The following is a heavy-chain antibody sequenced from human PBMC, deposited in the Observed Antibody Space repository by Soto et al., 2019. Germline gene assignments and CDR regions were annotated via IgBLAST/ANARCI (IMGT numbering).Heavy chain of an antibody. V-gene: IGHV4-4*01. CDR3: AREIVTAGGNNYFDP. CDR1: GGTVASSHW. J-gene: IGHJ5*02. CDR2: VYHTGDT. D-gene: IGHD2-21*02. Sequence: RSLTCGVSGGTVASSHWWSWVRQSPGRGLEWIGNVYHTGDTNFNPSLQSRVTFSVDKSNNQFSLRLTSVTAADTAVYFCAREIVTAGGNNYFDPWGPGTLVTVSS.